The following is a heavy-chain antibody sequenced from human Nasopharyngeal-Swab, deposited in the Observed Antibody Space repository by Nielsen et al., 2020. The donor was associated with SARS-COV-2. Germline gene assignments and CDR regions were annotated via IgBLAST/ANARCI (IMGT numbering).Heavy chain of an antibody. Sequence: SGPTLVKPTQTLTLTCTFSGFSLSTSGVGVGWIRQPPGKALEWPALIYWDDDKRYSTSLRTRLTVTKDTSKNQVVLTMTNMEPVDTATYFCAHSGDGDTGGYLHPFDYWGQGTPVTVSS. CDR2: IYWDDDK. V-gene: IGHV2-5*02. CDR1: GFSLSTSGVG. J-gene: IGHJ4*02. CDR3: AHSGDGDTGGYLHPFDY. D-gene: IGHD3-22*01.